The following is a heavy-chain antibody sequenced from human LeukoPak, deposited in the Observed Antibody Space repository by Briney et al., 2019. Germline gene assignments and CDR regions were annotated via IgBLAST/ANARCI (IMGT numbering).Heavy chain of an antibody. J-gene: IGHJ4*02. Sequence: PGGSLRLSCAASGFTFSSYAMHWVRQAPGKGLEWVAVISYDGSNKYYADSVKGRFTISRDNSKNTLYLQMNSLRAEDTAVYYCARDSILGSRFNYDFWSGYFDYWGQGTLVTVSS. CDR1: GFTFSSYA. CDR2: ISYDGSNK. CDR3: ARDSILGSRFNYDFWSGYFDY. V-gene: IGHV3-30*01. D-gene: IGHD3-3*01.